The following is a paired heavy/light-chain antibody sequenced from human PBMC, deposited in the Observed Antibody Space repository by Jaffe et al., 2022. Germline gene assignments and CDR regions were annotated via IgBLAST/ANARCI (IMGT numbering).Heavy chain of an antibody. V-gene: IGHV3-23*01. D-gene: IGHD3-22*01. CDR1: GFIFSSYA. CDR2: ISSGDST. CDR3: AKGGKSSGHMDV. Sequence: EVQLLESGGGLVQPGGSLRLSCAGSGFIFSSYAMSWVRQAPGKGLEWVSTISSGDSTYYADSVKGRFTISRDNSKNTVYLQMNSLRGEDTAVYYCAKGGKSSGHMDVWGKGTTVTVSS. J-gene: IGHJ6*03.
Light chain of an antibody. V-gene: IGKV2-30*02. J-gene: IGKJ1*01. CDR2: KVS. Sequence: DVVMTQSPLSLPVILGQPASISCRSSQSLVHSDGNTYLNWFQQRPGQSPRRLIYKVSNRDSGVPDRFSGSGSATDFTLKISRVEAEDVGVYYCMQGTHWPWTFGQGTKVEIK. CDR1: QSLVHSDGNTY. CDR3: MQGTHWPWT.